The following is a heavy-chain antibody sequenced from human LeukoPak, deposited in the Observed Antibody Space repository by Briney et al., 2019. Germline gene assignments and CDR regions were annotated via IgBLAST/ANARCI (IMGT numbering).Heavy chain of an antibody. CDR2: IIVGSGAT. D-gene: IGHD3-16*01. J-gene: IGHJ4*02. Sequence: SVKVSCKASGFTSTNFAVQWVRQARGQRLEWIGWIIVGSGATKCAQDFQERVTITRDSSTSTLYMELRSLTSEDTAVYYCAADLSNPRMGASYLDSWGQGTLVTVSS. CDR3: AADLSNPRMGASYLDS. V-gene: IGHV1-58*01. CDR1: GFTSTNFA.